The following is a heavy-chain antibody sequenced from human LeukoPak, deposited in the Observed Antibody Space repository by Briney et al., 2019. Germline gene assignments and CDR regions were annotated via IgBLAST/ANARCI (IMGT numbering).Heavy chain of an antibody. Sequence: GGSLRLSCAGFGFTFSNYWMSWVRQAPGKGLEWVANINQDGSEKYYVDSVKGRFTISRDNAKNSLYLQMNSLRAEDTSVYYCAELGITMIGGVWGKGTTVTISS. CDR3: AELGITMIGGV. V-gene: IGHV3-7*01. D-gene: IGHD3-10*02. CDR2: INQDGSEK. CDR1: GFTFSNYW. J-gene: IGHJ6*04.